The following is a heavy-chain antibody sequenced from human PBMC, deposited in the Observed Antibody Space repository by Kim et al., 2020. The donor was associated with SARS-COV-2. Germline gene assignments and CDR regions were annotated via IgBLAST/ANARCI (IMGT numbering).Heavy chain of an antibody. D-gene: IGHD3-22*01. CDR2: INHSGST. Sequence: SETLSLTCAVYGGSFSGYYWSWIRQPPGKGLEWIGEINHSGSTNYNPSLKSRVTISVDTSKNQFSLKLSSVTAADTAVYYCARGGYDSSGYYRGEDYWGQGTLVTVSS. CDR1: GGSFSGYY. J-gene: IGHJ4*02. CDR3: ARGGYDSSGYYRGEDY. V-gene: IGHV4-34*01.